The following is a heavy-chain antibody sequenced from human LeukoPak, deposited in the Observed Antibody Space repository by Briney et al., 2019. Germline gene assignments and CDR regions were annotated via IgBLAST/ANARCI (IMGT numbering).Heavy chain of an antibody. V-gene: IGHV3-23*01. CDR2: ISGSGGST. CDR1: GFTFSSYA. Sequence: GGSLRLSCAASGFTFSSYAMSWVRQAPGKGLEWVSAISGSGGSTYYADSVKGRFTISRDNSKNTLYLQMNSLRAEDTAVYYCAKDRKIYGGYVEYFDYWGQGTLVTVSS. J-gene: IGHJ4*02. D-gene: IGHD4-17*01. CDR3: AKDRKIYGGYVEYFDY.